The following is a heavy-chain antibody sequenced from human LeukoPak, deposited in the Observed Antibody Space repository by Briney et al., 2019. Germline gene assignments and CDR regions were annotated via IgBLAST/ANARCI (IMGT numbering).Heavy chain of an antibody. CDR2: ISAYNGNT. D-gene: IGHD3-16*01. J-gene: IGHJ4*02. Sequence: ASVKVSCKASGYTFTSYGISGVRQAPGQGLEWMGWISAYNGNTNYAQKLQGRVTMTTDTSTSTAYMELRSRRSADTPVYYCALEPAFRPMITFPQLDYWGQGTLVTVSS. CDR3: ALEPAFRPMITFPQLDY. CDR1: GYTFTSYG. V-gene: IGHV1-18*01.